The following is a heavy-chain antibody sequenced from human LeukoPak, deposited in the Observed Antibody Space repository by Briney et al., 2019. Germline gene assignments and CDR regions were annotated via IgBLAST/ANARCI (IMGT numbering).Heavy chain of an antibody. CDR3: ARIVSSIAAADSYDY. V-gene: IGHV3-7*01. Sequence: GGSLRLSCAASGFTFSSYWMSWVRQAPGKGLEWVANIKQDGSEKYYVDSVKGRFTISRDNAKKSLYLQMNSLRVEDTAVYYCARIVSSIAAADSYDYWGQGTLVTVSS. D-gene: IGHD6-13*01. CDR2: IKQDGSEK. J-gene: IGHJ4*02. CDR1: GFTFSSYW.